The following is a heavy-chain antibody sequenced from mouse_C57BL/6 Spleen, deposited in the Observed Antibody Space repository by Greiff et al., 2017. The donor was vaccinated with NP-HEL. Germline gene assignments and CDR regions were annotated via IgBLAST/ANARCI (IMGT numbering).Heavy chain of an antibody. CDR3: ARHGSPYYYAMDY. V-gene: IGHV1-69*01. CDR2: LDPSDSYT. D-gene: IGHD1-1*01. J-gene: IGHJ4*01. CDR1: GYTFTSYW. Sequence: QVQLQQPGAELVMPGASVKLSCKASGYTFTSYWMHWVKQRPGQGLEWIGELDPSDSYTNYNQKFKGKSTLTVDKSSSTAYMQLSSLTSEDSAVYYCARHGSPYYYAMDYWGQGTSVTVSS.